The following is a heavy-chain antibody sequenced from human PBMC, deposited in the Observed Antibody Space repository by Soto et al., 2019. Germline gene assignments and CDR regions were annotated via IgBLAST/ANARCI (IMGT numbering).Heavy chain of an antibody. Sequence: PSETLSLTCAVYGGSFSGYYWSWIRQPPGKGLEWIGEINHSGSTNYNPSLKSRVTISVDTSKNQFSLKLSSVTAADTAVYYCASPRRYCSGGRCSNPLDYWGQGTLVTVSS. CDR1: GGSFSGYY. V-gene: IGHV4-34*01. J-gene: IGHJ4*02. CDR2: INHSGST. D-gene: IGHD2-15*01. CDR3: ASPRRYCSGGRCSNPLDY.